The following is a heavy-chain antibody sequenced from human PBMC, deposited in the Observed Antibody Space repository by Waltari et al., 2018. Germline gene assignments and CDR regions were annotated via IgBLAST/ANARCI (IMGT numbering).Heavy chain of an antibody. V-gene: IGHV3-53*04. CDR3: ASGGDLRGEWLVY. Sequence: EVQLVESGGGLVQPGGSLRLACAASGFTVSSNYMSWVRQAPGKGLEWVSVVYSGGSTCYADPVKGRFTTSRHHAKNTLYLQMSSLRAEDTVVYYCASGGDLRGEWLVYWGPGNPGHRLL. CDR2: VYSGGST. J-gene: IGHJ4*02. D-gene: IGHD3-3*01. CDR1: GFTVSSNY.